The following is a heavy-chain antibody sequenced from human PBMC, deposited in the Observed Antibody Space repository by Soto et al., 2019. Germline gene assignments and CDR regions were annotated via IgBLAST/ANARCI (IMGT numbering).Heavy chain of an antibody. D-gene: IGHD4-17*01. CDR1: GFTFSDYY. CDR2: ISGNGEII. CDR3: ARDVDADFRTDFDY. Sequence: PGGSLRVSCAASGFTFSDYYIHWSRRAPWKGLEWISYISGNGEIIQYAASARGRFTISRDSAENSVYLEMDSLRAEDTALYYCARDVDADFRTDFDYWGRGTLVTVSS. V-gene: IGHV3-11*01. J-gene: IGHJ4*02.